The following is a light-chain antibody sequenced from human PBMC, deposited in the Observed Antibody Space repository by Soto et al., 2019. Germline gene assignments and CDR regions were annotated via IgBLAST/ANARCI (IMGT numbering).Light chain of an antibody. J-gene: IGKJ1*01. CDR1: QSVSSS. Sequence: EIVMTQSPATLSVSPGERATLSCRASQSVSSSLAWYQQKPGQAPRLLIYGASTRATGIPARFSGSGSGTEFTLTISSLQSEDLAVYYCQQYNNWWTFGQGPQVEIK. CDR3: QQYNNWWT. V-gene: IGKV3-15*01. CDR2: GAS.